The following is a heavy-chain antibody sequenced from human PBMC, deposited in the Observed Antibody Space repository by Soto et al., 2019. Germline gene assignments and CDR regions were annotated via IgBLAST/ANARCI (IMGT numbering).Heavy chain of an antibody. CDR1: GGTFSSYA. Sequence: QVQLVQSGAEVKKPGSSVTVSCKASGGTFSSYAISWVRQAPGQGLEWLGGIIPIFGTANYAQKFQGRVTITADKSTSTADMELSSLRSEDTAVYYCARDLGVTSTSLYGMDVWGQGTTVTVSS. CDR2: IIPIFGTA. J-gene: IGHJ6*02. CDR3: ARDLGVTSTSLYGMDV. D-gene: IGHD2-2*01. V-gene: IGHV1-69*06.